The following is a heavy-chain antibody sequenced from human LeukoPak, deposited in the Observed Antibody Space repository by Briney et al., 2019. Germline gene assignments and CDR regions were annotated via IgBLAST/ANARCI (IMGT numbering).Heavy chain of an antibody. CDR3: ARSTVTTLAFDI. CDR1: GGTFSRYA. J-gene: IGHJ3*02. CDR2: ITPLFGTA. Sequence: SVKVSCKASGGTFSRYAISWVRQRPGQGLEWMGGITPLFGTANYAQKFQGRVTITADESTSTAYMELSSLRSEDTAVYYCARSTVTTLAFDIWGQGTMVTVSS. V-gene: IGHV1-69*13. D-gene: IGHD4-17*01.